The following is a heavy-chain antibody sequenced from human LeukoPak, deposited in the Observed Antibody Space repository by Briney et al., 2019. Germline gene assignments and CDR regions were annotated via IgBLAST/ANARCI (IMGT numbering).Heavy chain of an antibody. D-gene: IGHD1-26*01. J-gene: IGHJ5*02. Sequence: ASVKVSCKASGYTFIGYYMHWVRQAPGQGLEWMGWINPNSGGTNYAQKFQGRVTMTRDTSISTAYMELSRLRSDDTAVYYCARPRGPVGAIDPWGQGTLVTVSS. CDR3: ARPRGPVGAIDP. CDR1: GYTFIGYY. CDR2: INPNSGGT. V-gene: IGHV1-2*02.